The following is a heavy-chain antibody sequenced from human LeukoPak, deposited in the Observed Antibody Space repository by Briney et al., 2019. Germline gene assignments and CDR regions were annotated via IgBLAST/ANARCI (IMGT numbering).Heavy chain of an antibody. D-gene: IGHD3-10*01. Sequence: ASVKVSCKASGYTFTSYGISWVRQAPGQGLGWMGWISAYNGNTNYAQKLQGRVTMTTDTSTSTAYMELRSLRSDDTAVYYCARDRGAYYYGSGSYYSHYYYGMDVWGQGTTVTVSS. CDR3: ARDRGAYYYGSGSYYSHYYYGMDV. CDR2: ISAYNGNT. CDR1: GYTFTSYG. V-gene: IGHV1-18*01. J-gene: IGHJ6*02.